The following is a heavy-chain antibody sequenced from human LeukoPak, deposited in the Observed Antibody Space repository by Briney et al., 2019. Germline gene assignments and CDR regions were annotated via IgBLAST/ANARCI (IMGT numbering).Heavy chain of an antibody. D-gene: IGHD6-19*01. J-gene: IGHJ5*02. Sequence: GGSLRLSCAASGFXFSSYWMHWVRQAPGKGLVWVSRISNDGSTTNYADSVKGRFTISRDNAKNTVYLQMNSLRAEDTAVYYCARGRAVAGSRGWFDPWGQGTLVTVSS. V-gene: IGHV3-74*01. CDR1: GFXFSSYW. CDR2: ISNDGSTT. CDR3: ARGRAVAGSRGWFDP.